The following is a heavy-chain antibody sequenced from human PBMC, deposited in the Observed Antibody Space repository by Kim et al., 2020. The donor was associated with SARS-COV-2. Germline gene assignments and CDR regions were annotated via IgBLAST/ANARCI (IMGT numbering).Heavy chain of an antibody. D-gene: IGHD3-10*01. CDR3: ARGPMVRGVIIMYYFDY. V-gene: IGHV1-69*13. Sequence: SVKVSCKASGGTFSSYAISWVRQAPGQGLEWMGGIIPIFGTANYAQKFQGRVTITADESTSTAYMELSSLRSEDTAVYYCARGPMVRGVIIMYYFDYWGQGTLVTVSS. CDR2: IIPIFGTA. J-gene: IGHJ4*02. CDR1: GGTFSSYA.